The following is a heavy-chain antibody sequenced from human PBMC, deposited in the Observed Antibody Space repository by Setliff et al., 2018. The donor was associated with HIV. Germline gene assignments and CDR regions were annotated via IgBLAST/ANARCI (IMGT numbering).Heavy chain of an antibody. D-gene: IGHD1-7*01. CDR3: TRRNSGDAFDF. CDR1: GFTFGDYA. Sequence: SLRLSCTASGFTFGDYAMSWVRQAPGKGLEWVGFIRSKAYGGTTEYAASVKGRFTISRDDSKNIAYLQMNSLKTEDTAVYYCTRRNSGDAFDFWGQGTMVTVSS. CDR2: IRSKAYGGTT. V-gene: IGHV3-49*04. J-gene: IGHJ3*01.